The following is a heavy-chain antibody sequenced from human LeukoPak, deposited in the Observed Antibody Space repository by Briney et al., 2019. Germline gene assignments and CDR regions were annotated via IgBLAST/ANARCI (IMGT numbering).Heavy chain of an antibody. J-gene: IGHJ3*02. CDR2: IYYSGST. CDR3: AREEPRLMGHAFDI. D-gene: IGHD3-10*01. Sequence: SETLSLTCTVSGYSISSGYYWGWIRQPPGKGLEWIGYIYYSGSTNYNPSLKSRVTISVDTSKNQFSLKLSSVTAADTAVYYCAREEPRLMGHAFDIWGQGTMVTVSS. CDR1: GYSISSGYY. V-gene: IGHV4-61*01.